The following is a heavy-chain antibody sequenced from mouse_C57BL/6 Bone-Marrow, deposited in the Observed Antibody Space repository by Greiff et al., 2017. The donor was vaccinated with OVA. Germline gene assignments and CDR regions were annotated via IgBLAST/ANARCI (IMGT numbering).Heavy chain of an antibody. CDR2: IDSEDGET. CDR3: AFYYYGSSYEDAMDY. D-gene: IGHD1-1*01. CDR1: GFNIKDYY. Sequence: EVQLQESGAELVKPGASVKLSCTASGFNIKDYYMHWVKQRTEKGLEWIGRIDSEDGETKYAPKFQGKPTITADTSSNTAYLQLISLTSEDTAVYYCAFYYYGSSYEDAMDYWGQGTSVTVSS. J-gene: IGHJ4*01. V-gene: IGHV14-2*01.